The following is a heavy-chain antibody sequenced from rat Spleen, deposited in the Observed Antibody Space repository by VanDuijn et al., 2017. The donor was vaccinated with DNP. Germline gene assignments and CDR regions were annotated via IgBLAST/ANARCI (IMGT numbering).Heavy chain of an antibody. J-gene: IGHJ2*01. CDR3: ARHALSTFDY. CDR1: GFTFSDYY. CDR2: IGSDAYAP. Sequence: EVQLVESGGGLVQPGRSLKLSCAASGFTFSDYYMAWVRQAPTKGLEWVAYIGSDAYAPYYGDSVKGRFTISRDNAKSTLYLQMNSLRSEDMATYYCARHALSTFDYWGQGVMVTVSS. D-gene: IGHD1-2*01. V-gene: IGHV5-22*01.